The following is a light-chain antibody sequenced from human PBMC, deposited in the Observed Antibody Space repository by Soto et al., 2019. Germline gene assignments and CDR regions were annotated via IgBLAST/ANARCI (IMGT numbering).Light chain of an antibody. CDR1: ETLNSGY. Sequence: EIVLTQSPGTLSLSPGDTATLFCRTSETLNSGYIAWYQQKPGQAPRLLIYGASRRATGIPVRFSGGGSGRDFTLTISRLEPDDFGVYFCQRYGSAPYTFGQETKLEIK. V-gene: IGKV3-20*01. J-gene: IGKJ2*01. CDR2: GAS. CDR3: QRYGSAPYT.